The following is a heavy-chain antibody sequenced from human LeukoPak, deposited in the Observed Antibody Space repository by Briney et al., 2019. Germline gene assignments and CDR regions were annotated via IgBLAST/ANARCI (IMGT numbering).Heavy chain of an antibody. CDR3: VTGGAVVIIGY. Sequence: SGPTLVKPTQTLTLTCTFSGFSLSTSGVGVGWIRQPPGKALEWLALIYWNDDKRYSPSLKSRLTITKDTSKNQVVLTMTNMDPVDTATYYCVTGGAVVIIGYWGQGTLVTVSS. V-gene: IGHV2-5*01. CDR2: IYWNDDK. J-gene: IGHJ4*02. D-gene: IGHD3-3*01. CDR1: GFSLSTSGVG.